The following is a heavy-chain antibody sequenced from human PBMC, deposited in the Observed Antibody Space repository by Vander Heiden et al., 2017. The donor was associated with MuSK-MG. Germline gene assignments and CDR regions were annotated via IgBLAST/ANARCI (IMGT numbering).Heavy chain of an antibody. V-gene: IGHV4-39*01. D-gene: IGHD3-3*01. Sequence: QLQLQESGPGLVKPSETLSRPCTVSGASIRSNRYYWGWIRQPPGKGLEWIGTLSHGGSTYYNQSLKSRVTVSVDTSKNQFSLNLNSVTAADTAVYYCATYYDFWSGYQRTWFDPWGQGTLVTVSS. CDR3: ATYYDFWSGYQRTWFDP. CDR1: GASIRSNRYY. CDR2: LSHGGST. J-gene: IGHJ5*02.